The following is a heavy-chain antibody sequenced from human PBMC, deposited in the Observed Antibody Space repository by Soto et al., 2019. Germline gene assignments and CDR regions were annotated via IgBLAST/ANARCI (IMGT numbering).Heavy chain of an antibody. CDR2: IYRGDSDT. D-gene: IGHD3-10*01. J-gene: IGHJ6*01. CDR3: ARVHRGGYNYGMDV. V-gene: IGHV5-51*01. Sequence: AESVTTSCKDSGSSFTTYCIGWVLQMPGKGLEWMGIIYRGDSDTRYSPSFEGQVTISGDKSITTAYLQWSSLKASDTAMYYCARVHRGGYNYGMDVWGQGTTVTVSS. CDR1: GSSFTTYC.